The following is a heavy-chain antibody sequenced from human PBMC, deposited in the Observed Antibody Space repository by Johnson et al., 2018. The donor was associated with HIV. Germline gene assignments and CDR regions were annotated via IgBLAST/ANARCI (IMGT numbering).Heavy chain of an antibody. D-gene: IGHD1-1*01. CDR3: TTGLYWNDAFNI. CDR1: GFTFSDAW. CDR2: LKSKTDGGTI. J-gene: IGHJ3*02. Sequence: VLLVESGGDLVNPGGSLRLSCAASGFTFSDAWMNWVRQAPGKGLEWVGRLKSKTDGGTIDYAAPVKGRFTISRDGSKNTLYLHMNGLKTEDTGVYYCTTGLYWNDAFNIWGQGTMVSVSS. V-gene: IGHV3-15*01.